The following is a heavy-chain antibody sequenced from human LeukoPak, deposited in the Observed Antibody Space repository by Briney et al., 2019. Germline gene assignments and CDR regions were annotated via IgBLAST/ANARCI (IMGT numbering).Heavy chain of an antibody. CDR1: GYSISSGYY. Sequence: SETLSLTCTVSGYSISSGYYWGWIRQPPGKGLEWIGSIYHSGSTYYNPSLKSRVTISVDTSKNQFSLKLSSVTAADTAVYYCARDHAYGVYGSGSWDFDYWGQGILVTVSS. J-gene: IGHJ4*02. CDR2: IYHSGST. CDR3: ARDHAYGVYGSGSWDFDY. V-gene: IGHV4-38-2*02. D-gene: IGHD3-10*01.